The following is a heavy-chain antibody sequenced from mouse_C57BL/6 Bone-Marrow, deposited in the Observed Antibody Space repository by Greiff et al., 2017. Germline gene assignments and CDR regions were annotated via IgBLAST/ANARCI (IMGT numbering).Heavy chain of an antibody. CDR1: GYTFTSYG. CDR2: IYPRSGNT. CDR3: ARWGTTVVAEDYFDY. V-gene: IGHV1-81*01. Sequence: QVHVKQSGAELARPGASVKLSCKASGYTFTSYGISWVKQRTGQGLEWIGEIYPRSGNTYYNEKFKGKATLTADKSSSTAYMELRSLTSEDSAVYFCARWGTTVVAEDYFDYWGQGTTLTVSS. D-gene: IGHD1-1*01. J-gene: IGHJ2*01.